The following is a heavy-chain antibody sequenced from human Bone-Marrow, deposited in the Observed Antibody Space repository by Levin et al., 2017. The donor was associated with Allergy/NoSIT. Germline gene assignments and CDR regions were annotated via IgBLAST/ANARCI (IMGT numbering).Heavy chain of an antibody. V-gene: IGHV4-31*11. CDR1: GDSVSSENYY. Sequence: SQTLSLPCAVSGDSVSSENYYWSWIRQHPGKGLEWIGNIYYNWGTYYNPSLKSRLTISVDTSKNQFSLRLRSVSAADAAVYYCARGIVVVAATGESITAVTDYYSHQMDVWGQGTTVTVSS. CDR2: IYYNWGT. D-gene: IGHD2-15*01. CDR3: ARGIVVVAATGESITAVTDYYSHQMDV. J-gene: IGHJ6*02.